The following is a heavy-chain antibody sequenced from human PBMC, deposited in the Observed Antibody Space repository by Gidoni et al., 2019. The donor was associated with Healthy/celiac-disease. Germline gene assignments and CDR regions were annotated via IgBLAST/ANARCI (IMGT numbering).Heavy chain of an antibody. CDR3: TTLNSGWYFDY. CDR1: GFTFSNAW. CDR2: IKSKTDGGTT. Sequence: EVQLVESGGGLVKPGGSLRLSCEASGFTFSNAWMSWVRQAPGKGLEWVGRIKSKTDGGTTDYAAPVKGRFTISRDDSKNTLYLQMNSLKTEDTAVYYCTTLNSGWYFDYWGQGTLVTVSS. D-gene: IGHD6-19*01. J-gene: IGHJ4*02. V-gene: IGHV3-15*01.